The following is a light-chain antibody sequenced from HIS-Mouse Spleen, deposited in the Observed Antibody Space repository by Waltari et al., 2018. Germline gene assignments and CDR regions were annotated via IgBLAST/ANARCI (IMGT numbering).Light chain of an antibody. CDR3: QVWDSSSDHVV. J-gene: IGLJ2*01. CDR1: NIGSKS. Sequence: SYVLTQPPSVSVAPGKTARITCGGNNIGSKSVHWYQQKPGQTPGLVVYDDSDRPSGIPERFSCCNSGSTATLTISRGEAGDEADYYCQVWDSSSDHVVFGGGTKLTVL. V-gene: IGLV3-21*03. CDR2: DDS.